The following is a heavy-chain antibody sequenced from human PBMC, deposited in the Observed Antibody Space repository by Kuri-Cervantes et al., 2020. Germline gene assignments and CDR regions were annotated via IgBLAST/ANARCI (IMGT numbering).Heavy chain of an antibody. D-gene: IGHD7-27*01. V-gene: IGHV3-30*18. CDR2: ISYDGSTK. CDR1: GSTFSSYG. J-gene: IGHJ4*01. Sequence: GGSLRLSCAASGSTFSSYGMHWVRQPPGKGLEWVVVISYDGSTKYYADSVKGRFTISRDHSKNTLHLKMNSVRVEDTAVYYCAKLGLGYWGHGTLVTVSS. CDR3: AKLGLGY.